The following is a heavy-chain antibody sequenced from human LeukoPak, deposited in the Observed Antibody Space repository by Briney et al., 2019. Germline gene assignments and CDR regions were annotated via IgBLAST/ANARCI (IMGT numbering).Heavy chain of an antibody. CDR2: ISGSGGST. CDR3: AKDFGEYQLLSYDY. J-gene: IGHJ4*02. D-gene: IGHD2-2*01. CDR1: GFTFSSCV. V-gene: IGHV3-23*01. Sequence: RGSLRLSCAASGFTFSSCVMSWVRQAPGRGLEWVSAISGSGGSTYYADSVKGRFTISRDNSKNTLYLQMNSLRAEDTAVYYCAKDFGEYQLLSYDYWGQGTLVIVSS.